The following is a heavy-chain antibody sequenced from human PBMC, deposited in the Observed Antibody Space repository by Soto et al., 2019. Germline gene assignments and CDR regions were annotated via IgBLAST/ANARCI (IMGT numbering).Heavy chain of an antibody. D-gene: IGHD6-13*01. J-gene: IGHJ6*02. CDR2: IRSKANSYAT. CDR1: GFTFSGSA. V-gene: IGHV3-73*01. CDR3: TGLISAAAGYTTPPGGYYYYGMDV. Sequence: EGSLRLSCAASGFTFSGSAMHWVRQASGKGLEWVGRIRSKANSYATAYAASVKGRFTISRDDSKNTAYLQMNSLKTEDTAVYYCTGLISAAAGYTTPPGGYYYYGMDVWGQGTTVTVSS.